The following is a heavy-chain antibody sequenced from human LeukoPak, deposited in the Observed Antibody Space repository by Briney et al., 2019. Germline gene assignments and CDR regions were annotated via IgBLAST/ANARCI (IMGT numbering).Heavy chain of an antibody. D-gene: IGHD5-18*01. Sequence: SETLSLTCTVSGGSISSYYWSWIRQPPGKGLEWIGYIYYSGSTNYNPSLKSRVTISVDTPKNQFSLKLSSVTAADTAVYYCATRGYSYALDAFDIWGQGTMVTVSS. CDR1: GGSISSYY. V-gene: IGHV4-59*01. CDR3: ATRGYSYALDAFDI. J-gene: IGHJ3*02. CDR2: IYYSGST.